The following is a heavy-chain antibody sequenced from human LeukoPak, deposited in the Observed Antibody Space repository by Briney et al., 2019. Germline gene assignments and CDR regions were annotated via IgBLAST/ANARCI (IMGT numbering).Heavy chain of an antibody. CDR3: ARGPLIPGIAAAGYDY. CDR1: GGTFSSYA. J-gene: IGHJ4*02. Sequence: SVKVSCKASGGTFSSYAISWVRQAPGQGLEWMGRIIPIFGTANYAQKFQGRVTITTDESTSTAYTELSSLRSEDTAVYYCARGPLIPGIAAAGYDYWGQGTLVTVSS. CDR2: IIPIFGTA. V-gene: IGHV1-69*05. D-gene: IGHD6-13*01.